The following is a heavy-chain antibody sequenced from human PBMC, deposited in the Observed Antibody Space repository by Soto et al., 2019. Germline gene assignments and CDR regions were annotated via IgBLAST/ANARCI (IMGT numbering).Heavy chain of an antibody. CDR3: ARDSPNYDILTGYGEESYYYYGMDV. D-gene: IGHD3-9*01. Sequence: KASETLSLTCTVSGGSISSYYWSWIRQPAGKGLEWIGRIYTSGSTNYNPSLKSRVTMSVDTSKNQFSLKLSSVTAADTAVYYCARDSPNYDILTGYGEESYYYYGMDVWGQGTTVTVSS. CDR2: IYTSGST. V-gene: IGHV4-4*07. J-gene: IGHJ6*02. CDR1: GGSISSYY.